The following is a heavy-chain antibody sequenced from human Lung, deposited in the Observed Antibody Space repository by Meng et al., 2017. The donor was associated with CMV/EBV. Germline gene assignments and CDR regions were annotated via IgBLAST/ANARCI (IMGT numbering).Heavy chain of an antibody. Sequence: VQLQESGPGLVKPLQTLSLTCTVSGGSIGSGGYYWSWIRQHPGKGLEWIGYIYYTGSTFYNPSLKSRVTISVDTSKNQFSLKLIPATAADTAVYYCAREAGRDGYATPKFDYWGQGTLVTVSS. CDR1: GGSIGSGGYY. D-gene: IGHD5-24*01. V-gene: IGHV4-31*03. CDR3: AREAGRDGYATPKFDY. J-gene: IGHJ4*02. CDR2: IYYTGST.